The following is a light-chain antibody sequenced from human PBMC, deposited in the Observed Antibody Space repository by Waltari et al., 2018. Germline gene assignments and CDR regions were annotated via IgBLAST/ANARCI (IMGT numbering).Light chain of an antibody. Sequence: DIQMTQSPSTLSASVGDRVTITCRASQSISSWLAWYQQKPGKAPKCRVYKASSLERGVPSRFSGSGSGTEFTLTISSLQPDDFATYYCQQYNSFPYSFGQGTKLEIK. CDR3: QQYNSFPYS. J-gene: IGKJ2*01. CDR1: QSISSW. V-gene: IGKV1-5*03. CDR2: KAS.